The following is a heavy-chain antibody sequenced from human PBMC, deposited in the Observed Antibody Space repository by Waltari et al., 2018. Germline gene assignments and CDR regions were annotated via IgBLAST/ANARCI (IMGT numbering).Heavy chain of an antibody. Sequence: QVQLVQSGAEVKKPGASVKISCKASGYTFTGDYMHWVRQAPGQGLEWMGWINPNRGGTNDEQKVQGRVTMTRDTSISTAYMELSRLRSDDTAVYYCAREYCGGDCNHGWFDPWGQGTLVTVSS. V-gene: IGHV1-2*02. J-gene: IGHJ5*02. CDR1: GYTFTGDY. CDR2: INPNRGGT. D-gene: IGHD2-21*01. CDR3: AREYCGGDCNHGWFDP.